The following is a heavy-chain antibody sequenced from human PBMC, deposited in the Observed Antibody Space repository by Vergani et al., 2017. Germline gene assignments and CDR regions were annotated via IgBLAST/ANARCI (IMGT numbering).Heavy chain of an antibody. CDR3: VRRNNVVRETDYFDY. J-gene: IGHJ4*02. Sequence: QVQLQESGPGLVKPSGTLSLTCAVSGGSISSSNWWSWVRQPPGKGLEWIGEIYHSGSTNYNPSLKSRVTISVDKSKNHFSLSLSSVTAADTAVYYCVRRNNVVRETDYFDYWGQGILVTVSS. CDR1: GGSISSSNW. D-gene: IGHD3-10*01. CDR2: IYHSGST. V-gene: IGHV4-4*02.